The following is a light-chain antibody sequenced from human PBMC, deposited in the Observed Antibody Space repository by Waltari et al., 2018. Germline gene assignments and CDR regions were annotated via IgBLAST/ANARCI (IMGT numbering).Light chain of an antibody. CDR2: GAS. V-gene: IGKV3-20*01. CDR3: QQYDNSPQT. CDR1: QSVTRSY. Sequence: EVVLTPSPGTLSLSPGGRAPLPCRASQSVTRSYLAWYQQKNGQAPRLLIYGASSRATGIPDRFSGSGSGTDFTLTISTLEPEDVAVYYCQQYDNSPQTFGQGTKVEIK. J-gene: IGKJ1*01.